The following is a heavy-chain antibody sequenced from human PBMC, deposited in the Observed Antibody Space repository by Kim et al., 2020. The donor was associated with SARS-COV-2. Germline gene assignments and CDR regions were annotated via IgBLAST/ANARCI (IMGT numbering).Heavy chain of an antibody. CDR3: ARRLPLEYYFDY. Sequence: SETLSLTCTVSGGSISSSSYYWGWIRQPPGKGLEWIGSIYYSGSTYYNPSLKSRVTISVDTSKNQFSLKLSSVTAADTAVYYCARRLPLEYYFDYWGQGTLVTVSS. CDR2: IYYSGST. V-gene: IGHV4-39*01. J-gene: IGHJ4*02. CDR1: GGSISSSSYY.